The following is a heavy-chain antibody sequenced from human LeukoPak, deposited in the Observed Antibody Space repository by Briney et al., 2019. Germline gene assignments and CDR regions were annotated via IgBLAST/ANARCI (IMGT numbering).Heavy chain of an antibody. V-gene: IGHV3-21*01. CDR3: ASPGYSSGWYPY. CDR2: ISSTSSYI. Sequence: PGRSLRLSCAASGFTFSSYAMTWVRQAPGKGLEWVSSISSTSSYIYYADSVKGRFTISRDNAKDSLYLQMNGLRAEDTAVYYCASPGYSSGWYPYWGQGTLVTVSS. D-gene: IGHD6-19*01. CDR1: GFTFSSYA. J-gene: IGHJ4*02.